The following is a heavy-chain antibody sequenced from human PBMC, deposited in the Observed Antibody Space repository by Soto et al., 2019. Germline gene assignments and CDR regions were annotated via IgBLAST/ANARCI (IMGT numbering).Heavy chain of an antibody. CDR2: FYDSGST. V-gene: IGHV4-31*03. J-gene: IGHJ6*02. CDR1: GGSIFGGNYY. Sequence: QVQLQESGPGLVKPSQTLSLTCTVSGGSIFGGNYYWSWIRQHPGKGLEWIGYFYDSGSTYYNPSLKSRVTISVDTSKSQFSLRLTSVTAADTAVYYCAGGGPDEYYYGLDIWGQGTTVTVSS. CDR3: AGGGPDEYYYGLDI. D-gene: IGHD3-16*01.